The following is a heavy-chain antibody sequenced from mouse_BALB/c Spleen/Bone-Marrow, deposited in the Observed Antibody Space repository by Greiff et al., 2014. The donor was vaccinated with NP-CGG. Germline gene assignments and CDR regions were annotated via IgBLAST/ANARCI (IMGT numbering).Heavy chain of an antibody. CDR3: ARDRGLLRFDY. CDR2: IRNKANGYTT. CDR1: CFTFTDYY. D-gene: IGHD2-3*01. J-gene: IGHJ2*01. V-gene: IGHV7-3*02. Sequence: EVQLVQSGGCVLQPGGSLRLSCAPSCFTFTDYYMSWVRQPPGKALEWLGFIRNKANGYTTEYSASVKGRFTISRDNSQSILYLQMNTLRAEDSATYYCARDRGLLRFDYWGQGTTLTVSS.